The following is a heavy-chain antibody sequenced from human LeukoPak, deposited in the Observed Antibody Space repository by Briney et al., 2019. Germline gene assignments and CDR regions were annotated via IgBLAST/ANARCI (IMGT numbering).Heavy chain of an antibody. Sequence: SETLSLTCTVSGGSISSSSFYWGWIRQSPGKGLEWIWSLYYSGSTYYNPSLKSRVTISVDTSKNQFSLKLSSVTAADTAVYYCARRLPYSSGWYMAFDIWGQGTMVTVSS. D-gene: IGHD6-19*01. CDR1: GGSISSSSFY. CDR2: LYYSGST. V-gene: IGHV4-39*01. J-gene: IGHJ3*02. CDR3: ARRLPYSSGWYMAFDI.